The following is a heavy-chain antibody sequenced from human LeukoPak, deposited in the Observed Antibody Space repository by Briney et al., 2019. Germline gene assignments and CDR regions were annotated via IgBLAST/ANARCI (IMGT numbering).Heavy chain of an antibody. J-gene: IGHJ4*02. Sequence: PGGSLRLSCAASGFIFSSYGMHWVREAPGKGLERVAFMRSDGSDKYYAASVKGRLTISRDNSKNTLYLQMNSLRAEDTAVYYCAKHDSSSYYWGQGTLVTVSS. V-gene: IGHV3-30*02. D-gene: IGHD3-22*01. CDR3: AKHDSSSYY. CDR2: MRSDGSDK. CDR1: GFIFSSYG.